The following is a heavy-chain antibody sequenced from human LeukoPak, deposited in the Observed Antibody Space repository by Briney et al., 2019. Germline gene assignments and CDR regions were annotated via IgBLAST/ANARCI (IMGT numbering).Heavy chain of an antibody. V-gene: IGHV4-38-2*02. D-gene: IGHD1-14*01. J-gene: IGHJ4*02. CDR1: GYFITTDDY. CDR3: ARYKGAFDY. Sequence: SETLSLTCTVSGYFITTDDYWGWIRQPPGKGLEWIGSFHHLGSTYYNPSLRGRLAISVDTSKNQFSLKLSSVTAADTAVYYCARYKGAFDYWGQGTLVTVSS. CDR2: FHHLGST.